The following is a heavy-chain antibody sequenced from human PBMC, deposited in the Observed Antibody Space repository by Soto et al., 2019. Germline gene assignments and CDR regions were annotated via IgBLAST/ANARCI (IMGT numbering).Heavy chain of an antibody. J-gene: IGHJ6*02. V-gene: IGHV3-23*01. CDR3: AKREGSSSGLLYYYYYGMDV. Sequence: QPGGSLRLSCAASGFAFSSYGMNWVRQAPGKGLEWVSGILGSGAIGSAGNTYYADSVKGRFTISRDNSKNTLYLQMNSLRAEDTAVYYCAKREGSSSGLLYYYYYGMDVWGQGTTVTVSS. CDR2: ILGSGAIGSAGNT. CDR1: GFAFSSYG. D-gene: IGHD6-19*01.